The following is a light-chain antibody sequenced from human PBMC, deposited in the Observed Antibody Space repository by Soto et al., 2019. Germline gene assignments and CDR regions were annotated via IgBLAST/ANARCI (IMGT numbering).Light chain of an antibody. Sequence: EIVLTQSPATLSLSPGERATRACRASQSIAGYLVWYQKKPGQAPRLLIYDTSNRVTGVPARFSGSGSGTDFTLSISSLEPEDFAVYYCQQRSNWPPITFGQGTRLEIK. CDR3: QQRSNWPPIT. CDR2: DTS. V-gene: IGKV3-11*01. J-gene: IGKJ5*01. CDR1: QSIAGY.